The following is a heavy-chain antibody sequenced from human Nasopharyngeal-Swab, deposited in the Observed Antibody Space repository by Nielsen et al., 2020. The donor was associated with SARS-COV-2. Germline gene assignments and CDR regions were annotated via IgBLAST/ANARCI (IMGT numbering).Heavy chain of an antibody. J-gene: IGHJ4*02. V-gene: IGHV3-33*05. CDR3: TRDRVFYYDSSGRKEFEY. CDR1: GFIFTTYG. D-gene: IGHD3-22*01. Sequence: GESLKISYAASGFIFTTYGMHWVRQAPGKGLEWVALISYDGSKKYYADSVKGRFTISRDKSKNTLYLQMNNLRAEDTAVYYCTRDRVFYYDSSGRKEFEYWGQGTRVTVSS. CDR2: ISYDGSKK.